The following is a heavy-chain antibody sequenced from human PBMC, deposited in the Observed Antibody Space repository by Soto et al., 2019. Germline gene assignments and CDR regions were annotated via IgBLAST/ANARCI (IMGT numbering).Heavy chain of an antibody. D-gene: IGHD3-3*02. Sequence: QVQLVQSGTEVKKPGASVKVSCKASGYTFLDFYIQWVRQAPGQGLEWMGFINPSGGGTTYAQQFQGRLTMTRDTSPSTVYMELISLRSEDTAIYYCARDKPFSAGYWGQGTLVT. J-gene: IGHJ4*02. CDR1: GYTFLDFY. CDR2: INPSGGGT. V-gene: IGHV1-46*01. CDR3: ARDKPFSAGY.